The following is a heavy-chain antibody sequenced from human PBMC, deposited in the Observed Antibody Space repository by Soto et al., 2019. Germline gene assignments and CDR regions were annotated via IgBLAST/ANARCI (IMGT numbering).Heavy chain of an antibody. Sequence: QVQLVQSGAEVKKPGASVKVSCKASGYTFTSYYMHWVRQAPGQGLEWMGIINPSGGSTSYAQKFQGRVPMTRDTSTSTVYMELGSLISEDTAVYYCAGGGHSSGYFGYGMDVWGQGTTVTVSS. D-gene: IGHD3-22*01. CDR1: GYTFTSYY. CDR2: INPSGGST. J-gene: IGHJ6*02. CDR3: AGGGHSSGYFGYGMDV. V-gene: IGHV1-46*03.